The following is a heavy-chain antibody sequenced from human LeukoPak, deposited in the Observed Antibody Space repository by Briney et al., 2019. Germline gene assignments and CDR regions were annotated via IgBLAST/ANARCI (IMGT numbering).Heavy chain of an antibody. D-gene: IGHD3-10*01. V-gene: IGHV3-30-3*01. CDR2: ISYDGSNK. CDR1: GFTFSSYA. CDR3: ARGGITMVRGVIITSFTDY. J-gene: IGHJ4*02. Sequence: PGGSLRLSCAASGFTFSSYAMHWVRQAPGKGLEWVAVISYDGSNKYYADSVKGRFTISRDNSKNTLYLQMNSLRAEDTAVYYCARGGITMVRGVIITSFTDYWGQGTLVTVSS.